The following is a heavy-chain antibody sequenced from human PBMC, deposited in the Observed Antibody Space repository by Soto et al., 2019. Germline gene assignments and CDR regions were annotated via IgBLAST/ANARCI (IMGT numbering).Heavy chain of an antibody. J-gene: IGHJ4*02. D-gene: IGHD6-13*01. CDR3: ARGGSWYDY. CDR2: INPNTGGT. CDR1: GYTFTLYY. V-gene: IGHV1-2*02. Sequence: QVLLVQSEAAVKKPGASVKVSCKASGYTFTLYYIHWVRQAPEQGLEWMGWINPNTGGTNSAQKFQGRVTMTRDTSIRTGYMELSGLRSADTAVYYCARGGSWYDYWGQGTLVTVSS.